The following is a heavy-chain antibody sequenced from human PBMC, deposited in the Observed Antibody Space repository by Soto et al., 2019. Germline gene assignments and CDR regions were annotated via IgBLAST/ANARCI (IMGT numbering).Heavy chain of an antibody. Sequence: GGSLRLSCAASGFTFSSYAMSWVRQAPGKGLEWVSAISGSGGSTYYADSVKGRFTISRDNSKNTLYLQMNSLRAEDTAVYYCAKNSADYDYIWGSYPFRYWGQGTLVTVSS. CDR1: GFTFSSYA. V-gene: IGHV3-23*01. CDR3: AKNSADYDYIWGSYPFRY. J-gene: IGHJ4*02. CDR2: ISGSGGST. D-gene: IGHD3-16*02.